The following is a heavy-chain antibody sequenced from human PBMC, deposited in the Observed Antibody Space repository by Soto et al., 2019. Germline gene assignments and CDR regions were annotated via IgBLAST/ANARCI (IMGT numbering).Heavy chain of an antibody. Sequence: SETLSLTYTVSGGSISSYYWSWIRQPPGKGLEWIGYIYYSGSTYYNPSLKSRVTISVDTSKNQFSLKLSSVTAADTAVYYCGRLRAGWFDPWGQGTLVTVSS. V-gene: IGHV4-59*08. CDR3: GRLRAGWFDP. J-gene: IGHJ5*02. CDR2: IYYSGST. CDR1: GGSISSYY.